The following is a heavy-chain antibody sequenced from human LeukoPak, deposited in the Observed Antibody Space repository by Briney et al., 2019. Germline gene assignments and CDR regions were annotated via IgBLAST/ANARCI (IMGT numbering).Heavy chain of an antibody. CDR3: ARFNIRANYYYYMDV. CDR1: GGSISSSSYD. D-gene: IGHD3-3*02. J-gene: IGHJ6*03. Sequence: SETLSLTCTVSGGSISSSSYDWGWIRQPAGKGLEWIGRIYTSGSTNYNPSLKSQVTMSVDTCKNQFSLKLSSVTAADTAVYYWARFNIRANYYYYMDVWGKGTTVTVSS. CDR2: IYTSGST. V-gene: IGHV4-61*02.